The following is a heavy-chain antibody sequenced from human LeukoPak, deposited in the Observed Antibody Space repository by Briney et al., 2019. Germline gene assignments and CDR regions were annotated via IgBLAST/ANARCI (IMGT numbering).Heavy chain of an antibody. J-gene: IGHJ3*02. D-gene: IGHD1-1*01. CDR2: IYPGDSDT. Sequence: GESLKISCKGSGYSFTSYWIGWVRQMPGKGLEWMGIIYPGDSDTRYSPSFQGQVTISADKSIGTAYLQWSSLKASDTAMYYCARLPPGTPERHWDAFDIWAKGQWSPSLQ. CDR1: GYSFTSYW. V-gene: IGHV5-51*01. CDR3: ARLPPGTPERHWDAFDI.